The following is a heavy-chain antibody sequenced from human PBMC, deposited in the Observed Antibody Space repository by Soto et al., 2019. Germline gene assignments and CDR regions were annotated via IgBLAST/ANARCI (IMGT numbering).Heavy chain of an antibody. V-gene: IGHV3-23*01. CDR2: ISGSGSST. CDR1: GFIFSSYA. D-gene: IGHD3-3*01. J-gene: IGHJ4*02. CDR3: AKETIPIFGVADY. Sequence: GGSLRLSCVVSGFIFSSYAMSWVRQAPGKGLEWVSGISGSGSSTYYADSVKGRFTISRDNSKNTLYLQMNSLRAEDTAVYYCAKETIPIFGVADYWGQGTLVTVSS.